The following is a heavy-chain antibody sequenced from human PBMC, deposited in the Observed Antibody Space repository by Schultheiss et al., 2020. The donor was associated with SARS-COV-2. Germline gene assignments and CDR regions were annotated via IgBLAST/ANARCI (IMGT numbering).Heavy chain of an antibody. Sequence: GGSLRLSCAVSGFNVSINYMTWARQAPGKGLEWVSAISGTAGDPYYPGSVKGRFTISRENAKNSLYLQMNSLRAEDTAVYYCARAHGSSSGWSSDYWGQGTLVTVSS. CDR2: ISGTAGDP. V-gene: IGHV3-13*05. CDR1: GFNVSINY. CDR3: ARAHGSSSGWSSDY. J-gene: IGHJ4*02. D-gene: IGHD6-19*01.